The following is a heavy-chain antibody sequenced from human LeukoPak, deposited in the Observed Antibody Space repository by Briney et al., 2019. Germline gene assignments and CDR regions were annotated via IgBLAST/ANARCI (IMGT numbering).Heavy chain of an antibody. V-gene: IGHV4-34*01. J-gene: IGHJ5*02. CDR2: INHSGST. D-gene: IGHD2-2*01. Sequence: SETLSLTCAVYGGSFSGYYWSWIRQPPGKGLEWVGEINHSGSTKYNPSLKSRVTISVDTTTNQISLKLSSVTAADTAVYYCARSRYSSSTSCYDPNWFDPWGQGTLVTVSS. CDR3: ARSRYSSSTSCYDPNWFDP. CDR1: GGSFSGYY.